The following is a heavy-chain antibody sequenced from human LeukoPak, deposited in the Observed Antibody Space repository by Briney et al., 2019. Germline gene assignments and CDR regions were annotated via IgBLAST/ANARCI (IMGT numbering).Heavy chain of an antibody. Sequence: PGGSLRLSCAASGFTFSSYAMSWVRQAPGKGLGWVSAISGSGGITYYADSVKGRFTISRDNSKNTRFLQMNSLRAETTAVYCFTKLAERYSISRPLDYWGEGTLVSVSS. CDR3: TKLAERYSISRPLDY. CDR1: GFTFSSYA. CDR2: ISGSGGIT. D-gene: IGHD6-13*01. V-gene: IGHV3-23*01. J-gene: IGHJ4*02.